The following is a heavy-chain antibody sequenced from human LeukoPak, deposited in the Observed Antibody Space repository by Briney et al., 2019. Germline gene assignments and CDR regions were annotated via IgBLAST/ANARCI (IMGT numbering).Heavy chain of an antibody. V-gene: IGHV4-4*07. J-gene: IGHJ4*02. CDR1: GGSISNNY. CDR2: VYSTGST. CDR3: ARGGWLPPDY. D-gene: IGHD3-22*01. Sequence: PSETLSLTCTVSGGSISNNYWSWIRQPAGKGLEWIGRVYSTGSTIYNPSLNSRVTISVDTSKSQFSLKLNSVTAADTAVYYCARGGWLPPDYWGQGTLVTVSS.